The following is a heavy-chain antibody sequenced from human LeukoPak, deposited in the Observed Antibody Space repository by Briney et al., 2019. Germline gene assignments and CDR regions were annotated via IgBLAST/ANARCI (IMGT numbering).Heavy chain of an antibody. J-gene: IGHJ6*02. CDR2: ISVYNGNT. D-gene: IGHD5-18*01. CDR3: ARDRGYSYGFYYYYAMDV. Sequence: GRSLRLSCAASGFTFTSYAMHWVRQAPGQGLEWMGWISVYNGNTNYAQKLQGRVTMTTDTSTSTAYMDLRSLRSDDTAVYYCARDRGYSYGFYYYYAMDVWGQGTTVTVSS. V-gene: IGHV1-18*01. CDR1: GFTFTSYA.